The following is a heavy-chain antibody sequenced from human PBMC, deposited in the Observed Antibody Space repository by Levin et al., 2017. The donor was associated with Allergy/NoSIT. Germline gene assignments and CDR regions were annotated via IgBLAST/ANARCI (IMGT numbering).Heavy chain of an antibody. D-gene: IGHD1-26*01. Sequence: GESLKISCAASGLTFSSYAMHWVRQAPGKGLEWVAFILYDGSNKYYADSVKGRFTISRDNSNNTVYLQMNSLRAEDTAVYYCAKDEGATRSYYVDYWGQGTLVTVSS. CDR2: ILYDGSNK. CDR1: GLTFSSYA. CDR3: AKDEGATRSYYVDY. J-gene: IGHJ4*02. V-gene: IGHV3-30*18.